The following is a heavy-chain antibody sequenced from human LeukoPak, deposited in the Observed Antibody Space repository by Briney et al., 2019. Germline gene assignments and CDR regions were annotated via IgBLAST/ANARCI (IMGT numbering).Heavy chain of an antibody. Sequence: GGSLRLSCEASGISVSSNYMSWVRQAPGKGLEWVSVIHSGVATYYADSVKGRFTISRDNSKNTLYLQMNSLRAEDTAVYYCAKGVNYYDSSPVGYWGQGTLVTVSS. V-gene: IGHV3-53*01. CDR1: GISVSSNY. D-gene: IGHD3-22*01. CDR2: IHSGVAT. CDR3: AKGVNYYDSSPVGY. J-gene: IGHJ4*02.